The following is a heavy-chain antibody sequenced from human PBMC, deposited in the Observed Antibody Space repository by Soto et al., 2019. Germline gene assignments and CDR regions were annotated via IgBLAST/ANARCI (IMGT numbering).Heavy chain of an antibody. CDR2: IYPGDSDT. V-gene: IGHV5-51*01. CDR3: ATRYFDWLYDAFDI. Sequence: GASLKISCKGSGYSFTSYWIGWVRQMPGKGMEWMGIIYPGDSDTRYSPSFQGQVTISADKSISTAYLQWSSLKASDTAMFYCATRYFDWLYDAFDIWGQGTMVTVSS. CDR1: GYSFTSYW. D-gene: IGHD3-9*01. J-gene: IGHJ3*02.